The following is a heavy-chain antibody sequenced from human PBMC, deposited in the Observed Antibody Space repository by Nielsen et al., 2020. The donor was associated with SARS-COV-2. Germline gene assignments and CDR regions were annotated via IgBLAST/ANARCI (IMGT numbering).Heavy chain of an antibody. Sequence: SETLSLTCTVSGGSISSYYWSWIRQPPGKGLEWIGYIYYSGRTTYNPSLKSRVTISVDTSKNQFSLKLSSVTAADTAVYYCARDLRAARTYYFDYWGQGTLVTVSS. J-gene: IGHJ4*02. CDR3: ARDLRAARTYYFDY. CDR1: GGSISSYY. D-gene: IGHD6-6*01. CDR2: IYYSGRT. V-gene: IGHV4-59*01.